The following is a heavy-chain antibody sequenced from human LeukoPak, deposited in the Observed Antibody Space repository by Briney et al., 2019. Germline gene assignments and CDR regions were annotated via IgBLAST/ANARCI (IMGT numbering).Heavy chain of an antibody. V-gene: IGHV4-34*01. CDR3: ARDLYVWGSSSLDY. J-gene: IGHJ4*02. D-gene: IGHD3-16*01. Sequence: SETLSLTCAVYGGSFSGYYWSWIRQPPGKGLEWIGEINHSGSTNYNPSLKSRVTISVDTSKNQFSLKLSSVTAADTAVYYCARDLYVWGSSSLDYWGQGTLVTVSS. CDR1: GGSFSGYY. CDR2: INHSGST.